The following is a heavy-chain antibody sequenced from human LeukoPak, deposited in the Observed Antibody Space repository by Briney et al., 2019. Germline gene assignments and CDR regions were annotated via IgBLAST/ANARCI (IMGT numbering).Heavy chain of an antibody. V-gene: IGHV1-69*05. J-gene: IGHJ3*02. Sequence: SVKVSCKASGGTFSSYAISWVRQAPGQGLEWMGGIIPIFGTANYAQKFQGRVTITTDESTSTAYMELSSLRSEDTAVYYCATPGYCSGGSCYSDAFDIWGQGTMVTVSS. CDR3: ATPGYCSGGSCYSDAFDI. CDR1: GGTFSSYA. CDR2: IIPIFGTA. D-gene: IGHD2-15*01.